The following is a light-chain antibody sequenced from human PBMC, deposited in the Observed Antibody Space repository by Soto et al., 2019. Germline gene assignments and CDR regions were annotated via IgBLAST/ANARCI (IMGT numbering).Light chain of an antibody. Sequence: EIVLTQSPGTLSLSPGERATLSCRASQSVSSSYLAWYQQKPGQAPRLLIYAASSRATGIPDRFSGSGSGTDFTLTISRLEPEDFAVYYCQQDYSSAPWTFGQGTKVEIK. CDR3: QQDYSSAPWT. V-gene: IGKV3-20*01. CDR1: QSVSSSY. J-gene: IGKJ1*01. CDR2: AAS.